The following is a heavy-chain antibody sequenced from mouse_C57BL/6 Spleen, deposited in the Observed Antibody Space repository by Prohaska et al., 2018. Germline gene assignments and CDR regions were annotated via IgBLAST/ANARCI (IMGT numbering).Heavy chain of an antibody. V-gene: IGHV1-64*01. J-gene: IGHJ3*01. CDR3: ARGEGAWFAY. CDR2: IHPNSGSN. CDR1: GYTFTSYW. Sequence: QVQLQQPGAELVKPGASVKLSCKASGYTFTSYWMHWVKQRPGQGLEWIGMIHPNSGSNNYNEKFKSKATLTVDKSSSTAYMQLSSLTSEDSAVYYCARGEGAWFAYWGQGTLVTVSA.